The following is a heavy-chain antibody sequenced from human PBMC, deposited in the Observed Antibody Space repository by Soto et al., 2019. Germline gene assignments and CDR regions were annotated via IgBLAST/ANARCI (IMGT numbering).Heavy chain of an antibody. J-gene: IGHJ4*02. CDR2: IWYDGSNK. D-gene: IGHD6-19*01. Sequence: QVQLVESGGGVVQPGRSLRLSCAASGFTFSSYGMHWVRQAPGKGLEGVAVIWYDGSNKYYADSVRGRFTISRDNSKNTLYLQMNSLRAEDTAVYYCARDVGRQWLVHYFDYWGQGTLVTVSS. CDR1: GFTFSSYG. CDR3: ARDVGRQWLVHYFDY. V-gene: IGHV3-33*01.